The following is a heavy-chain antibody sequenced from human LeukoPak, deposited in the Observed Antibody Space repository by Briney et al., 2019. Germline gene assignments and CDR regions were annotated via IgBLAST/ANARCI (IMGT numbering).Heavy chain of an antibody. CDR3: ARHYGSSPPYYFDY. CDR2: IDLSDSYT. J-gene: IGHJ4*02. Sequence: GESLKISCKGSGYSFTSYWISWVRQMPGKGLEWMGRIDLSDSYTNYSPSFQGHVTISADKSISTAYLQWSSLKASDTAMYYCARHYGSSPPYYFDYWGQGTLVTVSS. D-gene: IGHD3-10*01. V-gene: IGHV5-10-1*01. CDR1: GYSFTSYW.